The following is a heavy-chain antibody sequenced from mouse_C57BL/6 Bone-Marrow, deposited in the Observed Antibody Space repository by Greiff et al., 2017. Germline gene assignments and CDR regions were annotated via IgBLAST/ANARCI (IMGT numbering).Heavy chain of an antibody. CDR2: IDPSDSYT. CDR1: GYTFTSYW. D-gene: IGHD1-1*01. J-gene: IGHJ2*01. CDR3: ARSGYYGSSYRGFGDY. V-gene: IGHV1-69*01. Sequence: QVQLQQPGAELVMPGASVKLSCKASGYTFTSYWMHWVKQRPGQGLEWIGEIDPSDSYTHYNQKFKGKSTLTVDKSSSTAYMQLSSLTSEDSAVYYCARSGYYGSSYRGFGDYWGQGTTRTVSS.